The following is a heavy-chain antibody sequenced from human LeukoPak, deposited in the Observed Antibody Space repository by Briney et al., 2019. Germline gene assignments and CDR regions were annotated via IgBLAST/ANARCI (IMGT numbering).Heavy chain of an antibody. D-gene: IGHD6-19*01. CDR2: ISYDGSNK. Sequence: GGSLRLSCAASGFIFSSYAMHWVRQAPGKGLEWVAVISYDGSNKYYADSVKGRFTISRDNSKNTLYLQMNSLRAEDTAVYYCARDYAVAAHFDYWGQGTLVTVSS. V-gene: IGHV3-30*04. CDR1: GFIFSSYA. J-gene: IGHJ4*02. CDR3: ARDYAVAAHFDY.